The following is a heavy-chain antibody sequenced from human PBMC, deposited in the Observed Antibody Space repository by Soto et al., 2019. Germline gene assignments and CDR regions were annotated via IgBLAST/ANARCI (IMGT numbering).Heavy chain of an antibody. J-gene: IGHJ4*02. V-gene: IGHV1-18*01. CDR3: ASATSIAVAGKET. CDR1: GDTVTKYG. CDR2: ISFYNGHT. Sequence: QVQLVQSGGEVKKPGASVKVSCKASGDTVTKYGISWVRQAPGQGLEWLGCISFYNGHTNYALKFQDRITFTTDTSTPTASMELRSLTSDDPAVYYCASATSIAVAGKETWGQGTLVTVSS. D-gene: IGHD6-19*01.